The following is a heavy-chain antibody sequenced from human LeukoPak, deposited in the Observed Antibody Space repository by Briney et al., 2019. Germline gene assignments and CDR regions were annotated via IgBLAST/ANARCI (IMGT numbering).Heavy chain of an antibody. Sequence: GGSLRLSCAASGFIFNNYGLIWVRQAPGKGLQWVSAISNDGGGTTYADFVKGRFTISRDNSKNTLFLQMNSLGADDTAVFYCAKVPYSDYGSGRPPFMDVWGQGTTVAVSS. V-gene: IGHV3-23*01. CDR2: ISNDGGGT. CDR1: GFIFNNYG. CDR3: AKVPYSDYGSGRPPFMDV. J-gene: IGHJ6*02. D-gene: IGHD3-10*01.